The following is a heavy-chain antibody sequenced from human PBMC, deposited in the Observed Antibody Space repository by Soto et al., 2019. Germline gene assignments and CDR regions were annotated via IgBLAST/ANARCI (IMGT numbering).Heavy chain of an antibody. Sequence: PGESLKISCQGSGYSFTSYWISWVRQMPGKGLEWMGRIDPSDSYTNYSPSFQGHVTISADKSISTAYLQWSSLKASDTAMYYCARLHIAVVKSYYYYGMDVWGQGTTVTVSS. J-gene: IGHJ6*02. V-gene: IGHV5-10-1*01. D-gene: IGHD6-19*01. CDR3: ARLHIAVVKSYYYYGMDV. CDR2: IDPSDSYT. CDR1: GYSFTSYW.